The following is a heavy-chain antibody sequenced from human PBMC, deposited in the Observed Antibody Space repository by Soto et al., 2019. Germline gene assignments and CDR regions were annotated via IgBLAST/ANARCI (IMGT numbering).Heavy chain of an antibody. D-gene: IGHD3-10*01. CDR3: ARGFGRFNY. CDR2: IDGSGTTK. Sequence: EVQLLESGGGLVQPGGSLRLSCGVSGFTFNDFEMNWVRQAPGKGLEWLAYIDGSGTTKKYADSVRGRFTISRENPNNSLFLQMSSMSAAEKAIYYCARGFGRFNYWGQGTLVSVSS. V-gene: IGHV3-48*03. CDR1: GFTFNDFE. J-gene: IGHJ4*02.